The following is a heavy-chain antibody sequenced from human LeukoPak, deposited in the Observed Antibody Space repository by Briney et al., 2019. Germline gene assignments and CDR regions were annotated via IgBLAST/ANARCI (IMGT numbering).Heavy chain of an antibody. CDR2: FDPDDGET. V-gene: IGHV1-24*01. D-gene: IGHD6-6*01. Sequence: ASVKVSCKVSGYTLTELSMHWVRQAPGKGLEWMGGFDPDDGETIYAQKFQGRVTMTEDTSTDTAYMELSSLRSEDTAVYYCATDGGLEYSSSSVAFDIWGQGTMVTVSS. CDR1: GYTLTELS. J-gene: IGHJ3*02. CDR3: ATDGGLEYSSSSVAFDI.